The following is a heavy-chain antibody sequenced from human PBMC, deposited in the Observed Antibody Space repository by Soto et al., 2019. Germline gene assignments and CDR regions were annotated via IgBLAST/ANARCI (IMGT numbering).Heavy chain of an antibody. J-gene: IGHJ1*01. CDR3: AKVGPSGQQYLQH. CDR1: GFPFSIYG. CDR2: ISYDGSNK. D-gene: IGHD1-26*01. V-gene: IGHV3-30*18. Sequence: GGSLRLSCAASGFPFSIYGMHWVRQSPGKGLEWVAVISYDGSNKYYADSVKGRFTISRDNSKNTLYLQMNSLRAEETAVYYCAKVGPSGQQYLQHWGQGTLVTFSS.